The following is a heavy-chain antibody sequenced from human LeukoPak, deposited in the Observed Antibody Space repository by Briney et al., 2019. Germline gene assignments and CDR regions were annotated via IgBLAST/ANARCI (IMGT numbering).Heavy chain of an antibody. V-gene: IGHV1-69*13. D-gene: IGHD2-21*01. CDR2: IIPIFGTA. J-gene: IGHJ4*02. CDR3: ARVDTYCGGDCYDPTDFDY. Sequence: SVKVSCKASGGTFSSYAISWVRQAPGQGLERMGGIIPIFGTANYAQKFQGRVTITADESTSTAYMELSSLRSEDTAVYYCARVDTYCGGDCYDPTDFDYWGQGTLVTVSS. CDR1: GGTFSSYA.